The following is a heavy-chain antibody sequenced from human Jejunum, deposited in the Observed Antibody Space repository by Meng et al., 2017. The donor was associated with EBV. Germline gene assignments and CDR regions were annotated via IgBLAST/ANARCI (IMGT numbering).Heavy chain of an antibody. Sequence: QMEAHGAEAEEPGASVEVSCHASRYSCSIYGIPWGGQAAGQRLEWRGWIRGKKGDTKYAQELQGSVTVTTDTSTSTAYMELRPLRSDHTALYLCARDQPHCSLGSCYYGEYDYWGQGTLVTVSS. CDR2: IRGKKGDT. V-gene: IGHV1-18*01. CDR3: ARDQPHCSLGSCYYGEYDY. D-gene: IGHD2-15*01. CDR1: RYSCSIYG. J-gene: IGHJ4*02.